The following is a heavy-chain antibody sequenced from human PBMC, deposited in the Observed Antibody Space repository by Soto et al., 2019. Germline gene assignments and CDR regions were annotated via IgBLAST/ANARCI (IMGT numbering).Heavy chain of an antibody. CDR3: ARANRDIVLVPAATDWFDP. Sequence: PSETLSLTCTVSGGSISSGGYYWSWIRQHPGKGLEWIGYIYYSGSTYYNPSLKSRVTISVDTSKNQFSLKLSSVTAADTAVYYCARANRDIVLVPAATDWFDPWGQGTLVTVSS. V-gene: IGHV4-31*03. J-gene: IGHJ5*02. D-gene: IGHD2-2*01. CDR1: GGSISSGGYY. CDR2: IYYSGST.